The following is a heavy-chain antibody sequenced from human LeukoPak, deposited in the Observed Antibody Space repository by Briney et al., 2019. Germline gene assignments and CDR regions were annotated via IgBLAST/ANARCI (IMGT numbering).Heavy chain of an antibody. CDR2: INHSGST. J-gene: IGHJ4*02. CDR3: ARGAGNLYHDY. Sequence: SETLSLTCAVYGGSFSGYYWSWIRQPPGKGLEWIGEINHSGSTNYNPSLKSRVTISVGTSKNQFSLKLSTVTAADTAVYYCARGAGNLYHDYWGQGTLVTVSS. CDR1: GGSFSGYY. D-gene: IGHD4-23*01. V-gene: IGHV4-34*01.